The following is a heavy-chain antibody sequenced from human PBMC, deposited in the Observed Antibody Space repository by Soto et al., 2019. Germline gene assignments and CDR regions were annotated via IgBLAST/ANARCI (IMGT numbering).Heavy chain of an antibody. CDR2: IYYIGST. Sequence: SETLSLTSTASGGCISSSYWCWIRQPPGQGLERFGYIYYIGSTNYNPSLKSRVTISVDTSKNQFSRRLGSVTAADTAVYYCARLGAVACTNDYYYCFMDVWGRGNTVTVSS. CDR1: GGCISSSY. V-gene: IGHV4-59*08. CDR3: ARLGAVACTNDYYYCFMDV. D-gene: IGHD6-19*01. J-gene: IGHJ6*03.